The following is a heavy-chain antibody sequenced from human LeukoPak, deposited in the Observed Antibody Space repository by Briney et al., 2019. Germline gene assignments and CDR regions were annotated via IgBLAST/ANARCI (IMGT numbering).Heavy chain of an antibody. D-gene: IGHD5-18*01. V-gene: IGHV1-18*01. CDR2: ISAHTGKT. CDR1: GYTFSNYG. CDR3: AREKYTYGRAFYFEY. J-gene: IGHJ4*02. Sequence: ASVKVSCKASGYTFSNYGISWVRQAPGQGLEWVGWISAHTGKTNYAQEVQGRVTMTTDTSTSTAYMDLRSLRPDDTAVYYCAREKYTYGRAFYFEYWGQGTLVSVSS.